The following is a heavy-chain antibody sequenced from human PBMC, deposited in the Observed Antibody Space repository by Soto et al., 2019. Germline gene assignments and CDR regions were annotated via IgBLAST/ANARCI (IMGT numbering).Heavy chain of an antibody. J-gene: IGHJ4*02. Sequence: SVRLSCAASGFSFSSYAMHWVRQAPGKRLEWVAVISYDGSDKYYADSVKGRFTISRDISKNTLSVQMNSLRPEDTAVYYCAKDVRTLKWDLPEICGQGTRVTVYS. D-gene: IGHD1-26*01. CDR3: AKDVRTLKWDLPEI. V-gene: IGHV3-30*18. CDR1: GFSFSSYA. CDR2: ISYDGSDK.